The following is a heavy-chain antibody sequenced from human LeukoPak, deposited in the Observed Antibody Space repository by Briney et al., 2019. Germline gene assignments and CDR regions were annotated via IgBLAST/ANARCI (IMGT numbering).Heavy chain of an antibody. V-gene: IGHV4-34*01. Sequence: SETLSLTCAVYGGSFSGYYWSWIRQPPGKGLEWIGEINHSGSTNYNPSLKSRVTMSVDTSNNQFSLNLSSLSAADTAVYYCARDHDSSGYHAFDIWGQGTTVTVSS. CDR3: ARDHDSSGYHAFDI. CDR2: INHSGST. CDR1: GGSFSGYY. D-gene: IGHD3-22*01. J-gene: IGHJ3*02.